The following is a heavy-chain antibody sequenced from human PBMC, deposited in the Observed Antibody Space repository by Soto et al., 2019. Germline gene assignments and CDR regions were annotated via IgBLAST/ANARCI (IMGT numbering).Heavy chain of an antibody. D-gene: IGHD2-21*01. V-gene: IGHV1-2*04. CDR3: ARDLCGGNCPGIWYFDL. J-gene: IGHJ2*01. CDR1: GYTFTDYW. Sequence: QVHLVQSGAEVQKPGASVKVSCKASGYTFTDYWIHWVRQAPGQGLEWMGWINPKSGATNYAQTFQGWVTMTRDTSISTVYLDLSRLTSDDTAIYYCARDLCGGNCPGIWYFDLWGRGTLVTVSS. CDR2: INPKSGAT.